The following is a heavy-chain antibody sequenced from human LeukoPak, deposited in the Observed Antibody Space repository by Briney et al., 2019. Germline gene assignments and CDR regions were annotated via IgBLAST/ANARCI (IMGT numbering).Heavy chain of an antibody. CDR2: ISGSGGST. J-gene: IGHJ4*02. CDR1: GFTFSSYA. CDR3: AKDFFRYYGSGSYSDY. V-gene: IGHV3-23*01. Sequence: GGSLRLPCAASGFTFSSYAMSWVRQAPGKGLEWVSDISGSGGSTFHADSVKGRFTISRDNSKNTLYLQMNSLRAEDTAVYYCAKDFFRYYGSGSYSDYWGQGTLVTVSS. D-gene: IGHD3-10*01.